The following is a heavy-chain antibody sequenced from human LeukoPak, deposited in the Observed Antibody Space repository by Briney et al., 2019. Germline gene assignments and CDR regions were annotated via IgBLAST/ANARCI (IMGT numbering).Heavy chain of an antibody. CDR3: ARIGIVVVAATPDY. Sequence: PSETLSLTCAVYGGSFSGYYWSWIRQPPGKGLEWIGEINHSGSTNYNPSLKSRVTISVDTSKNQFSLKLSSVTAADTAVYYCARIGIVVVAATPDYWDQGTLVTVSS. V-gene: IGHV4-34*01. CDR1: GGSFSGYY. CDR2: INHSGST. D-gene: IGHD2-15*01. J-gene: IGHJ4*02.